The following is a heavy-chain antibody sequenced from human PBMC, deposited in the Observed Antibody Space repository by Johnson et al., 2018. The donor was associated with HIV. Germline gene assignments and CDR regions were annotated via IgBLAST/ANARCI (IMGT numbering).Heavy chain of an antibody. CDR1: GFTFSDYY. CDR2: ISSSGSTI. D-gene: IGHD3-9*01. J-gene: IGHJ3*02. Sequence: QVQLVESGGGLVKPGGSLRLSCAASGFTFSDYYMSWIRQAPGKGLEWVSYISSSGSTIYYADSVKGRFTISRDNAKTSLYLQINSLRAEDTAVYYCARDRKNYDILTGYIPDAFDIWGQGTMVTVSS. CDR3: ARDRKNYDILTGYIPDAFDI. V-gene: IGHV3-11*04.